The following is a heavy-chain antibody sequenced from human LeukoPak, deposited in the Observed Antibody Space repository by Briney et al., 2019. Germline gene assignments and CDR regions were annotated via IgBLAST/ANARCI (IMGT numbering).Heavy chain of an antibody. V-gene: IGHV4-59*01. J-gene: IGHJ4*02. CDR2: IYYSGST. CDR3: ARGYRIAAAWLDY. Sequence: SETLSLTCTVSGGSISSYYWSWIRQPPGKGLEWIGYIYYSGSTNYNPSLKSRVTISVDTSKNQFSLKLSSVTAADTAVYYCARGYRIAAAWLDYWGQGTLVTVSS. D-gene: IGHD6-13*01. CDR1: GGSISSYY.